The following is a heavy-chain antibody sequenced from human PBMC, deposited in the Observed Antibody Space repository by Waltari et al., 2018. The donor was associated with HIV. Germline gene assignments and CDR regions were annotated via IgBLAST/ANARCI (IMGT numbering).Heavy chain of an antibody. J-gene: IGHJ4*02. CDR3: AKLRGTVTTYDY. CDR2: ITPDGSQA. Sequence: EVQLVESGGVLVQPGGSLRLSCAASGCTFGTNWRSWVRQAPGKGLEWVASITPDGSQAYYVASVEGRFTISKENAENSLYLQMNSLRAEDTAMYYCAKLRGTVTTYDYWGQGTLVTVSS. V-gene: IGHV3-7*01. D-gene: IGHD4-17*01. CDR1: GCTFGTNW.